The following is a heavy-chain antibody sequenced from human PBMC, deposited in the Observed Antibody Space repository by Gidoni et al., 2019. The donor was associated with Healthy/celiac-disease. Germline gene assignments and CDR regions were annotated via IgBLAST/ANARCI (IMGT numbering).Heavy chain of an antibody. Sequence: QVQLQESGPGLVKPSETLSLTCTVSGGSISSYYWRWTRQPPGKGLEWIGYIYYSGSTNYNPSLKSRVTISVDTSKNQFSLKLSSVTAADTAVYYCARPDILTGYGMDVWGQGTTVTVSS. CDR3: ARPDILTGYGMDV. J-gene: IGHJ6*02. CDR2: IYYSGST. CDR1: GGSISSYY. V-gene: IGHV4-59*08. D-gene: IGHD3-9*01.